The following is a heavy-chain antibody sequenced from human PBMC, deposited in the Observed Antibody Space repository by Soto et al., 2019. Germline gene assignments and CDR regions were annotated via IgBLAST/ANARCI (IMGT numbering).Heavy chain of an antibody. CDR1: GGSISSSSYY. CDR2: IYYSGST. V-gene: IGHV4-39*02. Sequence: SETLSLTCTVSGGSISSSSYYWGWIRQPPWKGLEWIGSIYYSGSTYYNPSLKSRVTISVDTSKNQFSLKLSSVTAADTAVYYCAREVYYDFWSGSNYYYGMDVWGQGXTVTVSS. J-gene: IGHJ6*02. CDR3: AREVYYDFWSGSNYYYGMDV. D-gene: IGHD3-3*01.